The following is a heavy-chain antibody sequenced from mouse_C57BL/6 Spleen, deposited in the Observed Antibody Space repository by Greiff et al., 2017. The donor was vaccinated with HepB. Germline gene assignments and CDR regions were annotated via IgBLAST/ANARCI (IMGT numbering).Heavy chain of an antibody. Sequence: QVQLQQPGAELVKPGASVKMSCKASGYTFTSYWITWVKQRPGQGLEWIGDIYPGSGSTNYNEKFKSKATLTVDTSSSTAYMQLSSLTSEDSAVYYCARTGYYYGSSSYWYFDVWGTGTTVTVSS. V-gene: IGHV1-55*01. D-gene: IGHD1-1*01. CDR1: GYTFTSYW. J-gene: IGHJ1*03. CDR3: ARTGYYYGSSSYWYFDV. CDR2: IYPGSGST.